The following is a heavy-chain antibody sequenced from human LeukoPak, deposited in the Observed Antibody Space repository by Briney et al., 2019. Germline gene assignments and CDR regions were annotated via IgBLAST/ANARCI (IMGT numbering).Heavy chain of an antibody. CDR1: GYTFTGYY. D-gene: IGHD2-2*01. CDR3: AKFTGGYCSRTSCFNFDS. J-gene: IGHJ4*02. Sequence: GASVKVSCKASGYTFTGYYIHWVRQAPGQGLEWMGWINPNSGGTNYAQKFQGRVTMTRDTSISTAYMELSRLRSDDTAIYYCAKFTGGYCSRTSCFNFDSWGQGTLVTVSS. CDR2: INPNSGGT. V-gene: IGHV1-2*02.